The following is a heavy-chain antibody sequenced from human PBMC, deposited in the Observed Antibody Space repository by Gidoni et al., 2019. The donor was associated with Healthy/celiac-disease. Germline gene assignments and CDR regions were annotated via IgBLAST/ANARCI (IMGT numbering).Heavy chain of an antibody. V-gene: IGHV2-5*02. CDR2: IYWDDDK. CDR3: AHRPGYCSSTSCPDAFDI. J-gene: IGHJ3*02. CDR1: GFSLSTSGVG. Sequence: QITLKESGPTLVKPTQTLTLTCTFSGFSLSTSGVGVGWIRQPPGKALEWLALIYWDDDKRYSPSLKSRLTITKDTSKKQVVLTMTNMDPVDTATYYCAHRPGYCSSTSCPDAFDIWGQGTMVTVSS. D-gene: IGHD2-2*01.